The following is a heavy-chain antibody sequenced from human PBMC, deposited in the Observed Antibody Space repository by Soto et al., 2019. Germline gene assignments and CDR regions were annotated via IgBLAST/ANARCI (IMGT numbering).Heavy chain of an antibody. Sequence: EVQLVESGGGLVQPGRSLRLSCAASGFTFDDYAMHWVRQAPGKGLEWVSGISWNGGSICYADSVKGRFTISRDNAKNSLYLQMNRLRAEDTALYYCAKDATYGDYPALWYFDLWGRGTLVTVSS. CDR3: AKDATYGDYPALWYFDL. D-gene: IGHD4-17*01. CDR2: ISWNGGSI. CDR1: GFTFDDYA. V-gene: IGHV3-9*01. J-gene: IGHJ2*01.